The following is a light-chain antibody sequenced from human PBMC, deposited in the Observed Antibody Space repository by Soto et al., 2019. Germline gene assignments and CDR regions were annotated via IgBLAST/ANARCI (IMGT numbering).Light chain of an antibody. Sequence: DIQMTQSPCSRSASVGDRVTITCQASQDIKNYLNWYQQKSGKAPKLLIYDASDLETGVPSRFSGSGSGTDFTFTIHSLQPEDIATYYCQQYDNLPLTVGGGTQ. CDR1: QDIKNY. CDR2: DAS. CDR3: QQYDNLPLT. J-gene: IGKJ4*01. V-gene: IGKV1-33*01.